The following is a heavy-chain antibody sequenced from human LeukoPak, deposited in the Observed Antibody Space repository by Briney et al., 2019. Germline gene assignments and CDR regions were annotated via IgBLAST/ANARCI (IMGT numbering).Heavy chain of an antibody. V-gene: IGHV3-48*03. J-gene: IGHJ4*02. Sequence: GGSLRLSCAASGFTFSSYEMNWVRQAPGKGLEWVSYISRSGSLIYYADSVKGRFTISRDNAKNSLYLQMNSLRAEDTAVYYCATSDSSSWYSIDYWGQGTLVTVSP. CDR3: ATSDSSSWYSIDY. D-gene: IGHD6-13*01. CDR1: GFTFSSYE. CDR2: ISRSGSLI.